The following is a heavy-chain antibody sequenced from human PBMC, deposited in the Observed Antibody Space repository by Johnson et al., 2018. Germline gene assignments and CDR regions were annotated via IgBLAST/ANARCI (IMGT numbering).Heavy chain of an antibody. CDR3: ARARSWGIQLYYYYYGMDV. CDR2: IIPIFGTA. D-gene: IGHD5-18*01. V-gene: IGHV1-69*14. J-gene: IGHJ6*02. Sequence: QVQLVQSGAEVKKPGSSVKVSCKASGGTFSSYAISWVRQAPGQGLEWMGGIIPIFGTANYAQKFQGRVTITADKSTSTAYMELSSLRSEDTAGYYWARARSWGIQLYYYYYGMDVWGQGTTVTVSS. CDR1: GGTFSSYA.